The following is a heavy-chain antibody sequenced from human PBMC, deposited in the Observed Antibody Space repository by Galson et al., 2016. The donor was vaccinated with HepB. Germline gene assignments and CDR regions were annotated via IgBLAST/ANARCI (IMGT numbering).Heavy chain of an antibody. V-gene: IGHV1-2*04. CDR1: GYTFTDYY. CDR2: IDPNSGRT. Sequence: SVKVSCKASGYTFTDYYMHWVRQAPGLGLEWMGWIDPNSGRTNYAQKFRGWVTMTRDTSITTAYMGPSRLSSDDTAVYYCARAGSYGYLHTDNWFDPWGHGTRGTVSS. J-gene: IGHJ5*02. D-gene: IGHD3-10*01. CDR3: ARAGSYGYLHTDNWFDP.